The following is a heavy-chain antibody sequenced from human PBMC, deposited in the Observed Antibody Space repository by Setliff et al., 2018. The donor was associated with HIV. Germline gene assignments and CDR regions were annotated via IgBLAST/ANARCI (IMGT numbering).Heavy chain of an antibody. V-gene: IGHV4-38-2*02. CDR3: ARQAWHYDRDGYFIDY. D-gene: IGHD3-22*01. J-gene: IGHJ4*02. Sequence: SETLSLTCSVSGYFISNGYYWGWIRQPPGKGLEWVGTIYQNGNTYYSPSLEGRVSVSMDMSRNQFSVKLNSATAADTAVYYCARQAWHYDRDGYFIDYWGQGKLVTVSS. CDR2: IYQNGNT. CDR1: GYFISNGYY.